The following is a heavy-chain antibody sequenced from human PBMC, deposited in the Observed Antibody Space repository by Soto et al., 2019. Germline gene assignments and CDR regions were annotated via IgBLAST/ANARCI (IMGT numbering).Heavy chain of an antibody. CDR2: IYYSGST. J-gene: IGHJ5*02. CDR3: ARVTIIAAAGLNWFDP. D-gene: IGHD6-13*01. CDR1: GGSVSSGSYY. Sequence: SETLSLTCTVSGGSVSSGSYYWSWTRQPPGKGLEWIGYIYYSGSTNYNPSLKSRVTISVDTSKNQFSLKLSSVTAADTAVYYCARVTIIAAAGLNWFDPWGQGTLVTVSS. V-gene: IGHV4-61*01.